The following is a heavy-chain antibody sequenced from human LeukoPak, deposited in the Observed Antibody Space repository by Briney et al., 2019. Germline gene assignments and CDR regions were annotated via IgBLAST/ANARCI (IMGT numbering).Heavy chain of an antibody. CDR1: GFTVSSSY. Sequence: GGSLRPSCAASGFTVSSSYMSWVRQAPGKGLEWVSIIYSDGSTYYADSVKGRFTISRDNSKNTLSLQMNSLRAEDTAVYYCARGRSGFSYAFDIWGQGTMVTVSS. CDR3: ARGRSGFSYAFDI. D-gene: IGHD3-22*01. CDR2: IYSDGST. V-gene: IGHV3-53*01. J-gene: IGHJ3*02.